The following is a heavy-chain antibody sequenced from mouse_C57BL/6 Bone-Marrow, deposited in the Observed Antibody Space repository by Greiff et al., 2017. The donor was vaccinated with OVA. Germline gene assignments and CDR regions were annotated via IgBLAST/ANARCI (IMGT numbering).Heavy chain of an antibody. D-gene: IGHD1-1*02. CDR2: ISSGCDYI. Sequence: EVMLVESGEGLVKPGGSLKLSCAASGFTFSSYAMSWVRQTPEMRLEWVAYISSGCDYIYYADTVQGRFTISRDNARNTLYLQMSSLKSEDTAMYYCTRDVVYFDYWGQGTTLTVSS. CDR3: TRDVVYFDY. J-gene: IGHJ2*01. V-gene: IGHV5-9-1*02. CDR1: GFTFSSYA.